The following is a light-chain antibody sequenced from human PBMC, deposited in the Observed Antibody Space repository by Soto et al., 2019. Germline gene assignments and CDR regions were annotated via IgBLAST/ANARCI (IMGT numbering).Light chain of an antibody. V-gene: IGLV2-14*01. CDR3: SSYTSSRAYV. J-gene: IGLJ1*01. CDR1: ISDVGGYNY. CDR2: EVS. Sequence: QSALTQPASVSGSPGQSITISCTGTISDVGGYNYVSWYQQQSGKAPKLMIHEVSNRPSGVSSLFSGSKSGNTASLTISGLQAEDEADYYCSSYTSSRAYVFGIGTKVTVL.